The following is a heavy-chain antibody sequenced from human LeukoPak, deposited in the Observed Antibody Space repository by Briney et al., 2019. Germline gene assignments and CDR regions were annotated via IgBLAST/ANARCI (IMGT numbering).Heavy chain of an antibody. CDR2: INPDSGGT. J-gene: IGHJ5*02. V-gene: IGHV1-2*02. Sequence: ASVKVSCKASGYTFNDYYIHWVRRAPGQSLEWMGWINPDSGGTHYSQKFYGRVTVTRDTSISTAYMELGKLRSDDTAVYYCARGLHCSSGSCYPMVSWGQGTLVIVSS. CDR1: GYTFNDYY. D-gene: IGHD2-15*01. CDR3: ARGLHCSSGSCYPMVS.